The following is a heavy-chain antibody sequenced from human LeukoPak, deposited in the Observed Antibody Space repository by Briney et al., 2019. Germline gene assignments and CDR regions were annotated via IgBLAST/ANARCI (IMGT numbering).Heavy chain of an antibody. V-gene: IGHV3-48*01. D-gene: IGHD3-10*01. CDR1: GFTFSSYS. CDR3: ARVRTNYYGSGSYYNGEDFDY. CDR2: ISSSSSTI. Sequence: GGSLRLSCAASGFTFSSYSMNWVRQAPGKGLEWVSYISSSSSTIYYADSVKGRFTISRDNAKNSLYLQMNSLRAEDTAVYYCARVRTNYYGSGSYYNGEDFDYWGQGTLVTVSS. J-gene: IGHJ4*02.